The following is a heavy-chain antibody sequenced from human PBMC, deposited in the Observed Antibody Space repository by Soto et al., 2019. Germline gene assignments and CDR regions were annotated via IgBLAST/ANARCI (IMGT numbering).Heavy chain of an antibody. D-gene: IGHD3-10*01. CDR2: ISSSSSYT. CDR1: GFTFSDYY. CDR3: ASPLMTARLWFGEFGF. J-gene: IGHJ6*02. V-gene: IGHV3-11*06. Sequence: QVQLVESGGGLVKPGGSLRLSCAASGFTFSDYYMRWIRQAPGKGLEWVSYISSSSSYTNYADSVKGRFTISRDNAKNSLYLQMNSLRAEDTAVYYCASPLMTARLWFGEFGFWGQGTTVTVSS.